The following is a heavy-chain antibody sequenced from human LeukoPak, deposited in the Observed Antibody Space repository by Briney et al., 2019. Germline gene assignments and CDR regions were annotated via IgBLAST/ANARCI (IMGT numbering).Heavy chain of an antibody. CDR1: GYTFSSYA. D-gene: IGHD1-26*01. CDR3: ARDNSVGDNAWWFDP. CDR2: ISAYNGNT. J-gene: IGHJ5*02. V-gene: IGHV1-18*01. Sequence: GASVKVSCKASGYTFSSYAISWVRQAPGQGLEWMGWISAYNGNTNYAQKLQGRVTMTTDTSTSTAYMELRSLRSDDTAIYYCARDNSVGDNAWWFDPWGQGTLVTVSS.